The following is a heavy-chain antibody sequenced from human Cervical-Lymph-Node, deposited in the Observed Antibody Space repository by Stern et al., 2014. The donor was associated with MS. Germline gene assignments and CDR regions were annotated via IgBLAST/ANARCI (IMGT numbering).Heavy chain of an antibody. V-gene: IGHV3-9*01. CDR1: GFTFDDSA. CDR2: ISWNSGTK. D-gene: IGHD6-19*01. CDR3: AKSSSGWETLDY. J-gene: IGHJ4*02. Sequence: VQLVESGGGLVQPGRSLRLSCVASGFTFDDSAMQWVRQAPGKGLEWVSGISWNSGTKGYADSVKGRFTISRDNAKNSLYLQMNSLRAEDSALYYCAKSSSGWETLDYWGQGTLVTVSS.